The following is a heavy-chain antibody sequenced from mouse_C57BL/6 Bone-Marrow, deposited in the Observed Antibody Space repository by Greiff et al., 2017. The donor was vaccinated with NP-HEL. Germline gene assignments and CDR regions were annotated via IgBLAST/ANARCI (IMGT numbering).Heavy chain of an antibody. D-gene: IGHD1-1*01. CDR2: SRNKANDYTT. J-gene: IGHJ2*01. CDR1: GFTFSDFY. CDR3: ARGSYYGSSLDY. V-gene: IGHV7-1*01. Sequence: EVKVVESGGGLVQSGRSLRLSCATSGFTFSDFYMEWVRQAPGKGLEWIAASRNKANDYTTEYSASVKGRFIVSRDTSQSILYLQMNALRAEDTAIYYCARGSYYGSSLDYWGQGTTLTVSS.